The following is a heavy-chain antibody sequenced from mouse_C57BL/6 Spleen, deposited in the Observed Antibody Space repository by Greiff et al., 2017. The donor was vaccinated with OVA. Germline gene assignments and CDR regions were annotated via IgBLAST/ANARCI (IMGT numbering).Heavy chain of an antibody. J-gene: IGHJ4*01. D-gene: IGHD1-1*01. CDR2: INPNNGGT. Sequence: EVQLQQSGPELVKPGASVKIPCKASGYTFTDYNMDWVKQSHGKSLEWIGDINPNNGGTIYNQKFKGKATLTVDKSSSTAYMELRSLTSADTAVYYCARSNYCSYYAMDYWGQGPSVTVSS. CDR3: ARSNYCSYYAMDY. CDR1: GYTFTDYN. V-gene: IGHV1-18*01.